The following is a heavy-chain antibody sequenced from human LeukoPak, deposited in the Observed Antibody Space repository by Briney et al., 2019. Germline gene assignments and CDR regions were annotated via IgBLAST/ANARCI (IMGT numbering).Heavy chain of an antibody. CDR3: ARLAARPRNWFDP. Sequence: SETLSLTCAVSGGSISSGGYSWSWIRQPPGKGLEWIGYIYYSGSTNYNPSLKSRVTISVDTSKNQFSLKLSFVTAADTAAYYCARLAARPRNWFDPWGQGTLVTVSS. J-gene: IGHJ5*02. CDR1: GGSISSGGYS. CDR2: IYYSGST. D-gene: IGHD6-6*01. V-gene: IGHV4-61*08.